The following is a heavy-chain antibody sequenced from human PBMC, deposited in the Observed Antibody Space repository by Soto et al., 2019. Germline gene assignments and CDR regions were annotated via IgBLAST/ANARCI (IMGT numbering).Heavy chain of an antibody. CDR3: ARSYYYDSSGYYFQH. V-gene: IGHV4-30-4*01. J-gene: IGHJ1*01. Sequence: PSETLSLTCPVAGGYITSGGYYWSWIRKPPGKGLEWIGYIYYSGSTYYNPSLKSRVTISVDTSKNQFSLKLSSVTAADTAVYYCARSYYYDSSGYYFQHWGQGTLVTVSS. CDR1: GGYITSGGYY. CDR2: IYYSGST. D-gene: IGHD3-22*01.